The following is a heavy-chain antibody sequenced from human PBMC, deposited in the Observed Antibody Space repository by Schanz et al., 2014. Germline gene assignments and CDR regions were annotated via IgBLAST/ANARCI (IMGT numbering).Heavy chain of an antibody. V-gene: IGHV1-8*02. CDR1: GGTFSTYP. CDR2: ISAYNGNT. Sequence: QVQLVQSGAEVKKPGSSVKVSCKASGGTFSTYPINWLRQAPGQGLEWMGWISAYNGNTNYAQKFQGRVTMTRNTSISTAYMELSSLRSEDTAVYYCARGRGCTGGSCYSWFDLWGQGTLVTVAS. D-gene: IGHD2-15*01. J-gene: IGHJ5*02. CDR3: ARGRGCTGGSCYSWFDL.